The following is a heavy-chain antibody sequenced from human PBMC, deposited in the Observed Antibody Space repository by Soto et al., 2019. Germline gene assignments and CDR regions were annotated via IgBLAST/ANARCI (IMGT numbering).Heavy chain of an antibody. D-gene: IGHD2-2*01. J-gene: IGHJ4*02. Sequence: GESLKISCAASGFTFSSYAMSWVRQAPGKGLECVACISGSGGNTFYADSVKGRFTISRDNSKNTLSLHMNSLRVDDTAVYYCAREGATAAKMFDYWGQGTLVTVSS. CDR3: AREGATAAKMFDY. CDR1: GFTFSSYA. CDR2: ISGSGGNT. V-gene: IGHV3-23*01.